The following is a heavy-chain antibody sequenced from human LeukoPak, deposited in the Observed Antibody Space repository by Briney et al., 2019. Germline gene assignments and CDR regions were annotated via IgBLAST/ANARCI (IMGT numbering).Heavy chain of an antibody. CDR1: GFTFGDYA. J-gene: IGHJ4*02. CDR2: IRSKAYTGTT. D-gene: IGHD6-19*01. Sequence: GPLRLSCTASGFTFGDYAMSWVRQAPGKGLEWVGFIRSKAYTGTTEYAASVKGRFTISRDDSKSIAYLQMNSLKTEDTAVYYCTRALRIAVAGTKYYFDYWGQGTLVTVSS. CDR3: TRALRIAVAGTKYYFDY. V-gene: IGHV3-49*04.